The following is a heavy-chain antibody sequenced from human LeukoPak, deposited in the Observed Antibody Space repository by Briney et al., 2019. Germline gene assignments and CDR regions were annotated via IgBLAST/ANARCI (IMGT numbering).Heavy chain of an antibody. D-gene: IGHD3-22*01. CDR3: ARQLPFDTSAYYQY. J-gene: IGHJ4*02. CDR2: VDKSEGPYDSGST. Sequence: PSETLSLTCTVSGDSISDSISRYYWSWIGQPPGKDLDLIGNVDKSEGPYDSGSTKYTPSLKSRVTMSVDTSKNQFSLKLSSVTAADTAVYFCARQLPFDTSAYYQYWGQGTLVTVSS. V-gene: IGHV4-59*08. CDR1: GDSISDSISRYY.